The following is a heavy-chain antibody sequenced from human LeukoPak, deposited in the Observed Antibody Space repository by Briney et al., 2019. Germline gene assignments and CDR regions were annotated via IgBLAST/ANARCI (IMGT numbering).Heavy chain of an antibody. V-gene: IGHV3-21*01. J-gene: IGHJ3*02. CDR3: ARGGSGSFGDAFDI. CDR2: ISSSSSYI. D-gene: IGHD1-26*01. CDR1: GFTFSSYS. Sequence: GGFLRLSCAASGFTFSSYSMNWVRQAPGKGLEWVSSISSSSSYIYYADSVKGRFTISRDNAKNSLYLQMNSLRAEDTAVYYCARGGSGSFGDAFDIWGQGTMVTVSS.